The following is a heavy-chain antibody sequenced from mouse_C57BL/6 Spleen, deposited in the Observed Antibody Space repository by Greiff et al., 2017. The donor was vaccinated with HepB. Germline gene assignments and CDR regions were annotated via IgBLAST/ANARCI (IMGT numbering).Heavy chain of an antibody. D-gene: IGHD2-5*01. Sequence: VQLQQSGAELARPGASVKLSCKASGYTFTSYGISWVKQRTGQGLEWIGEIYPRSGNTYYNEKFKGKATLTADKSSSTAYMELRSLTSEDSAVYFCARSPYSNWYFDVWGTGTTVTVSS. V-gene: IGHV1-81*01. CDR1: GYTFTSYG. CDR3: ARSPYSNWYFDV. CDR2: IYPRSGNT. J-gene: IGHJ1*03.